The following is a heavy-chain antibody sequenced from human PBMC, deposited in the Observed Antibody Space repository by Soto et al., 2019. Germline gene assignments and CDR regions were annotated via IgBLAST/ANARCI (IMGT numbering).Heavy chain of an antibody. J-gene: IGHJ4*02. V-gene: IGHV4-59*01. CDR1: GGSISSYY. CDR3: ARSVVGDYFDY. Sequence: QVQLQESGPGLVKPSETLSLTCTVSGGSISSYYWSWIRQPPGKGLEWIGYIYYSGSTNYNPSLKSRVTISVDTSKNQFSLKLSSVTAADTAVYYGARSVVGDYFDYWGQGTLVTVSS. D-gene: IGHD2-15*01. CDR2: IYYSGST.